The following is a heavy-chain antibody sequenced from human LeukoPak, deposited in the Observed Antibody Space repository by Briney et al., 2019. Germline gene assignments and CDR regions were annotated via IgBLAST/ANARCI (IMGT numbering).Heavy chain of an antibody. CDR2: MNPGNFDT. CDR1: GYSFTTYW. J-gene: IGHJ5*01. CDR3: VVATRAATWDS. V-gene: IGHV5-51*01. Sequence: GESLKISCKGSGYSFTTYWIGWVRQMPGEGPEWMVIMNPGNFDTRYSPSFQGQVTISVDKSISTAYLQWSSLRTSDSGMYYCVVATRAATWDSWGQGTLVTVSS. D-gene: IGHD2-15*01.